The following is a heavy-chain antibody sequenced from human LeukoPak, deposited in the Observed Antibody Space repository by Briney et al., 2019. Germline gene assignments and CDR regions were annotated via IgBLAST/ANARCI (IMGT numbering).Heavy chain of an antibody. CDR2: ISGSGGST. CDR3: AKAGGRGSGSYWWSFDY. V-gene: IGHV3-23*01. D-gene: IGHD3-10*01. CDR1: GFTFSGYA. J-gene: IGHJ4*02. Sequence: PGGSLRLSCVASGFTFSGYAMSWVRQAPGKGLEWVSTISGSGGSTYYADSVKGRFTISRDTSKNAVYLQMNSPRAEDTALYYCAKAGGRGSGSYWWSFDYWGQGTLVTVSS.